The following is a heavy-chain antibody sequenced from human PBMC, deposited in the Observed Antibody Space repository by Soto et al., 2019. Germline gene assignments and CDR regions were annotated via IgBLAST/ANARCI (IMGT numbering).Heavy chain of an antibody. J-gene: IGHJ4*02. CDR1: GGSISSYY. CDR3: ARGIAAPIRFDY. CDR2: IYYSGST. D-gene: IGHD6-13*01. V-gene: IGHV4-59*01. Sequence: TSETLSLTCTVSGGSISSYYWSWIRQPPGKGLEWIGYIYYSGSTNYNPSLKSRVTISVDTSKNQFSLKLSSVTAADTAVYYCARGIAAPIRFDYWGQGTLDTVSS.